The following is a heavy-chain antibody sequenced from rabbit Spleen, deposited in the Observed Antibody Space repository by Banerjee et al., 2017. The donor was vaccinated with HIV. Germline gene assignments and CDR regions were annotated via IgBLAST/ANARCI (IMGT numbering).Heavy chain of an antibody. Sequence: QSLEESGGDLVKPGGTLTLTCTASGFSLSSSDYMCWVRQAPGKGLEWVSCIAGGSSGFTYSATWAKGRFTISKTSSTTVTLQMTSLTAADTATYFCARDTGSSFSSYGMDLWGPGTLVTVS. CDR2: IAGGSSGFT. D-gene: IGHD8-1*01. CDR3: ARDTGSSFSSYGMDL. CDR1: GFSLSSSDY. V-gene: IGHV1S40*01. J-gene: IGHJ6*01.